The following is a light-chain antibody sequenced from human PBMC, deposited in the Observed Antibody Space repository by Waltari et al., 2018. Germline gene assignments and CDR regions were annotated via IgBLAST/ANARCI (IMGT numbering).Light chain of an antibody. CDR2: DVT. Sequence: SALTQPRSVSGSPGQSVTISCTGTTNDLGSYNYVSWYQQHPGKAPKLIILDVTKRPAGVPERLSGSKSGNTASLTISGRRAEDEAEYYCCSYAGSYTWVFGGGTKLTVV. CDR1: TNDLGSYNY. J-gene: IGLJ3*02. V-gene: IGLV2-11*01. CDR3: CSYAGSYTWV.